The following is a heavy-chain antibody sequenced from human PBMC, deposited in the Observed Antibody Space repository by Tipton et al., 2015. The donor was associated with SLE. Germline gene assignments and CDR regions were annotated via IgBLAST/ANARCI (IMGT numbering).Heavy chain of an antibody. J-gene: IGHJ3*02. CDR2: ISNSGGYT. D-gene: IGHD2-8*01. V-gene: IGHV3-23*01. Sequence: SLRLSCSVSGFSFSTYAMSWVRQTPGKGLEWGSAISNSGGYTYYADSVKGRFTISRDNSRNRLFLEITSLRAEDTALYFCAKDRGSAPNGLDIWGQGTRVTVSS. CDR1: GFSFSTYA. CDR3: AKDRGSAPNGLDI.